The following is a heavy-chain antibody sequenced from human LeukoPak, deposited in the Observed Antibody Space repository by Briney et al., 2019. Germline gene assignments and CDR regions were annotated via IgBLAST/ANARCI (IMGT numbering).Heavy chain of an antibody. Sequence: SETLSLTCAVYGGSFSGYYWSWIRQPPGKGLERIGEINPGRNTNYNPSLKSRVTISVDTSKNQFSLKLTSVTAADTAVYYCARADGAQTFPFDYWSLGTLVTVSS. CDR2: INPGRNT. CDR1: GGSFSGYY. D-gene: IGHD4/OR15-4a*01. V-gene: IGHV4-34*01. J-gene: IGHJ4*02. CDR3: ARADGAQTFPFDY.